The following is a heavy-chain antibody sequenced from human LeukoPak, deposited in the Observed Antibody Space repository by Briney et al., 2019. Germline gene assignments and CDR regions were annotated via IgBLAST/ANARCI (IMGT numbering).Heavy chain of an antibody. J-gene: IGHJ6*03. CDR3: ARRYCSGGSCSSPRALTSYYYMDV. V-gene: IGHV1-69*06. CDR2: IIPIFGTA. D-gene: IGHD2-15*01. Sequence: SVKVSCKASGGTFSSYAISWVRQAPGQGLEWMGGIIPIFGTANYAQKFQGRVTITADKSTSTAYMELSSMRSEDTAVYYCARRYCSGGSCSSPRALTSYYYMDVWGKGTTVTVSS. CDR1: GGTFSSYA.